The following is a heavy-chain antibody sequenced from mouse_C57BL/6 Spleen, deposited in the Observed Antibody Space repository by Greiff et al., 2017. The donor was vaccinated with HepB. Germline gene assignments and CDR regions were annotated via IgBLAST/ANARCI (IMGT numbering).Heavy chain of an antibody. V-gene: IGHV1-76*01. CDR1: GYTFTDYY. CDR3: SRFALNSPWYFDF. J-gene: IGHJ1*03. D-gene: IGHD6-1*01. Sequence: QVQLQQSGAELVRPGASVKLSCKASGYTFTDYYINWVKQRPGQGLEWIARIYPGSGNTYYNEKFKGKATLTAEKSSSTAYMQLSSLTSEDSAVYFFSRFALNSPWYFDFWGTETTVTVSS. CDR2: IYPGSGNT.